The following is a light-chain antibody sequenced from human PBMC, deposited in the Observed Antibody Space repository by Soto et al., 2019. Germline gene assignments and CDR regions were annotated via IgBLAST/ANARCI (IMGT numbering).Light chain of an antibody. Sequence: QSVLTQPASVSGSPGQSITISCTGTSSEVGGYNYVSWYQQHPGKAPKLMIYEVSNRPSGVSNRFSGSKSGNTASLTISGLQAEDEADYYCTSYTTSSTHWVFGGGTQLTVL. CDR2: EVS. CDR3: TSYTTSSTHWV. V-gene: IGLV2-14*01. J-gene: IGLJ3*02. CDR1: SSEVGGYNY.